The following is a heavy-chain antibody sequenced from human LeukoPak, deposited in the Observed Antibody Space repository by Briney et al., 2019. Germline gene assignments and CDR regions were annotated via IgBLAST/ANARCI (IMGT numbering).Heavy chain of an antibody. CDR1: GYTFTGYY. D-gene: IGHD3-10*01. V-gene: IGHV1-2*04. J-gene: IGHJ4*02. Sequence: ASVKVSCKASGYTFTGYYMHWVRQAPGQGLEWMGWINPNSGGTNYAQKFQGWVTMTRDTSISTAYMELSRLRSDDTAVYYCARDMYGSGSSYDYWGQGTLVTVSS. CDR2: INPNSGGT. CDR3: ARDMYGSGSSYDY.